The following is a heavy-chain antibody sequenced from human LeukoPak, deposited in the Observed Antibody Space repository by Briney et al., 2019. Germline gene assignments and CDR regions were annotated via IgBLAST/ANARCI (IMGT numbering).Heavy chain of an antibody. CDR3: ARDTGMGGATRL. D-gene: IGHD1-26*01. CDR1: GYSISSGYY. V-gene: IGHV4-38-2*02. CDR2: IYHSGST. J-gene: IGHJ4*02. Sequence: SETLSLTCTVSGYSISSGYYWGWIRQPPGKGLEWIGSIYHSGSTYYNPSLKSRVTISVDTSKNQFSLKLSSVTAADTAVYYCARDTGMGGATRLWGQGTLVTVPS.